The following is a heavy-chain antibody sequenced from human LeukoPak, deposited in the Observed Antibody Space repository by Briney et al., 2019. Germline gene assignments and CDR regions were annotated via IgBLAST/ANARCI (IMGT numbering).Heavy chain of an antibody. J-gene: IGHJ4*02. V-gene: IGHV1-2*02. Sequence: ASVKVSCKASGYTFTAYYIHWVRQAPGQGLEWMGWINPNSGGTNFAQQFQGRITMTRDTSISTAYMELSSLTSDDTAVYYCARGRLMTTVTPPVCWGQGTLVTVSS. CDR3: ARGRLMTTVTPPVC. CDR1: GYTFTAYY. D-gene: IGHD4-17*01. CDR2: INPNSGGT.